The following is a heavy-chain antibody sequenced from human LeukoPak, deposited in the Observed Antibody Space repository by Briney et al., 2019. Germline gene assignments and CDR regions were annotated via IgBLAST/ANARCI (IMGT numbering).Heavy chain of an antibody. V-gene: IGHV3-7*04. J-gene: IGHJ4*02. D-gene: IGHD3-9*01. CDR1: GFTFSSYW. CDR2: IKQDGSEK. CDR3: ARGGTYYDILTGYYTAWYFDY. Sequence: GGSLRLSCAASGFTFSSYWMSWLRQAPGKGLEWVANIKQDGSEKYYVDSVKGRFTISRDNAKNSLYLQMNSLRAEDTAVYYCARGGTYYDILTGYYTAWYFDYWGQGTLVTVSS.